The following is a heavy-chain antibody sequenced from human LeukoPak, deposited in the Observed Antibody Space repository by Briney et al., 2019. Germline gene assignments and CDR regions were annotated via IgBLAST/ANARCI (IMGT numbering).Heavy chain of an antibody. CDR1: GYTFIGYS. V-gene: IGHV1-18*01. Sequence: ASVKVSCKASGYTFIGYSISWVRQAPGHGIEWMGWITPYNGNTNYVQNFQGRVTITTDTYTRTDYMELRSLRSDDTAVYYCAREYGGNPGLFGYWGQGTLVTVSS. CDR3: AREYGGNPGLFGY. J-gene: IGHJ4*02. CDR2: ITPYNGNT. D-gene: IGHD4-23*01.